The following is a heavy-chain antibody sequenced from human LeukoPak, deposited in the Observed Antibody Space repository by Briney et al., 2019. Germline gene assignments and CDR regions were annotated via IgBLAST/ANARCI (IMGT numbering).Heavy chain of an antibody. CDR2: VIPIFGTT. CDR3: AKGGDTVFGVVPYFDN. J-gene: IGHJ4*02. Sequence: SVKVSCKASGGNFNSFAFSWVRQAPGQGLEWMGRVIPIFGTTTYAQKFQGRVTITADKSTTTAYMELTSLKSDDTAVYYCAKGGDTVFGVVPYFDNWVKGTLVTVSS. V-gene: IGHV1-69*06. CDR1: GGNFNSFA. D-gene: IGHD3-3*01.